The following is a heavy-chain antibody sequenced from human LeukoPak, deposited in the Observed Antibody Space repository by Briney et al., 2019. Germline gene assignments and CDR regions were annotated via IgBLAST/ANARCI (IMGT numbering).Heavy chain of an antibody. J-gene: IGHJ4*02. Sequence: PSETLSLTCAVYGGSFSGYYWSWIRQPPGKGLGWIGEINHSGSTNYNPSLKSRVTISVDTSKNQFSLKLSSVTAADTAVYYCAVATDWGQGTLVTVSS. D-gene: IGHD5-12*01. V-gene: IGHV4-34*01. CDR3: AVATD. CDR2: INHSGST. CDR1: GGSFSGYY.